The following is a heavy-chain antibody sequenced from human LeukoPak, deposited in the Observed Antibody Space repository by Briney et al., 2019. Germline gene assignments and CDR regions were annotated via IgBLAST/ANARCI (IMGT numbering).Heavy chain of an antibody. V-gene: IGHV4-4*07. Sequence: SETLSLTCTFSGGSIISNHWSWIRQSAGTGLEWIGRIYGSGITDYNPSLRSRVTMSLDTSRKQFSLRLTSVTAADTAVYYCARLKFYDSTGYSPGYYMDVWGKGTTVSVFS. CDR1: GGSIISNH. CDR3: ARLKFYDSTGYSPGYYMDV. CDR2: IYGSGIT. J-gene: IGHJ6*03. D-gene: IGHD3-22*01.